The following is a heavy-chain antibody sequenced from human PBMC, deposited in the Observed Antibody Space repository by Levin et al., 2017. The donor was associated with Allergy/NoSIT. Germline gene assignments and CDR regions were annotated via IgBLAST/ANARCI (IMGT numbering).Heavy chain of an antibody. CDR3: ARRGGYSSSWYPFDY. CDR1: GGSISSSSYY. J-gene: IGHJ4*02. V-gene: IGHV4-39*01. Sequence: PSETLSLTCTVSGGSISSSSYYWGWIRQPPGKGLEWIGSIYYSGSTYYNPSLKSRVTISVDTSKNQFSLKLSSVTAADTAVYYCARRGGYSSSWYPFDYWAREPWSPSPQ. CDR2: IYYSGST. D-gene: IGHD6-13*01.